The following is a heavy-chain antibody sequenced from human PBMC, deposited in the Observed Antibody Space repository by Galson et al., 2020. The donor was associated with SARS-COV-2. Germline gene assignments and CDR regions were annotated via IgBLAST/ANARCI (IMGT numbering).Heavy chain of an antibody. V-gene: IGHV5-51*01. CDR3: ARTDTAMVKVFDF. D-gene: IGHD5-18*01. J-gene: IGHJ4*02. CDR1: GYTFSRYW. Sequence: KIGESLKISCRGSGYTFSRYWIAWVRQMPGKGPEWMGIIYPGDSDTRYSPSFQGQVTMSADMSINTAFLQWSSLRTSDTAMYYCARTDTAMVKVFDFWGQGTLVTVSS. CDR2: IYPGDSDT.